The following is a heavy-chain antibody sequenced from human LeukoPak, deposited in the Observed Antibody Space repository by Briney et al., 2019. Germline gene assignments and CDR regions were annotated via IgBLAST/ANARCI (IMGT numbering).Heavy chain of an antibody. V-gene: IGHV3-30*03. CDR3: ASQLWLDY. D-gene: IGHD3-10*01. CDR2: ISYDGSNK. J-gene: IGHJ4*02. CDR1: GFTFSSYG. Sequence: GGSLRLSCAASGFTFSSYGMHWVRQAPGKGLEWVAVISYDGSNKYYADSVKGRFTISRDNSKNTLYLQMNSLRAEDTAVYYCASQLWLDYWGQGTLVTVSS.